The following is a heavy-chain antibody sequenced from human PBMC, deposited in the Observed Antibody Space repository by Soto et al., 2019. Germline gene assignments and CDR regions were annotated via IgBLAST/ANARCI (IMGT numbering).Heavy chain of an antibody. CDR2: INPSGGYT. CDR3: ARAFGGDYSYVSGPGYYYYGMDV. D-gene: IGHD2-21*02. Sequence: ASVKVSCKASGYTFTSYYMNWVRQAPGQGLEWLGIINPSGGYTTYAQRFLGRVTMTGDTSTSTVYMELSSLRSEDTAVYYCARAFGGDYSYVSGPGYYYYGMDVWGQGTTVTVSS. V-gene: IGHV1-46*01. CDR1: GYTFTSYY. J-gene: IGHJ6*02.